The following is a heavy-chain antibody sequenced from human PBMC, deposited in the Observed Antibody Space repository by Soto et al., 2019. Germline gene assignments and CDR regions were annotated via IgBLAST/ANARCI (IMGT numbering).Heavy chain of an antibody. J-gene: IGHJ5*02. V-gene: IGHV3-30*18. CDR2: ISYDGSNK. CDR1: GFTFSSYG. CDR3: AKGPGRGDGYNYHWFDP. Sequence: QVQLVESGGGVVQPGRSLRLSCVASGFTFSSYGMHWVRQAPGKGLEWVAVISYDGSNKYYADSVKGRFTISRDSSKNTVYLQMNFLRAEDTAVYYCAKGPGRGDGYNYHWFDPWGQGTLLAVSS. D-gene: IGHD5-12*01.